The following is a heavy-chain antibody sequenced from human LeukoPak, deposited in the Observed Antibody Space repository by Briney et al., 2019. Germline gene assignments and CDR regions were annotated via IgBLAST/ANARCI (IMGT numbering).Heavy chain of an antibody. CDR2: MSSSTSNI. J-gene: IGHJ4*02. CDR1: GFIFNSYG. V-gene: IGHV3-48*01. D-gene: IGHD2-21*01. Sequence: GGSLRLSCTGSGFIFNSYGINWVRQAPGKGLEWVAYMSSSTSNIFYADSVKGRFTISRDHAKDSVLLQMNSLRVEDTALYFCARDGVMAETPFYFDSWGQGALVTVSS. CDR3: ARDGVMAETPFYFDS.